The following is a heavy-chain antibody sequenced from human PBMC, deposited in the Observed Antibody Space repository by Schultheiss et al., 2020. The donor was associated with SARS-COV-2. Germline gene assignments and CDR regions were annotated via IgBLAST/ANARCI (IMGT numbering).Heavy chain of an antibody. D-gene: IGHD1-1*01. J-gene: IGHJ5*02. V-gene: IGHV3-30*04. Sequence: GGSLRLSCAASGFTFSSYAMHWVRQAPGKGLEWVAVISYDGSNKYYADSVKGRFTISRDNSKNTLYLQMNSLRAEDTAVYYCARDQKGYYNSNWFDPWGQGTLVTVSS. CDR2: ISYDGSNK. CDR1: GFTFSSYA. CDR3: ARDQKGYYNSNWFDP.